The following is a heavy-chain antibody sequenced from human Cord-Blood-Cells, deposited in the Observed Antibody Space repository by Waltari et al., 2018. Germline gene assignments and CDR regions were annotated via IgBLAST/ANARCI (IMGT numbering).Heavy chain of an antibody. Sequence: EVQLVESGGGLVKPGGSLRLSCAASGFTFSSYSMNWVRQAPGKGLGWVSSISSSSSYIYYADSGKGRFTISRDNAKNSLYLQMNSLRAEDTAVYYCARDHWELLYYYYGMDVWGQGTTVTVSS. D-gene: IGHD1-26*01. CDR1: GFTFSSYS. CDR3: ARDHWELLYYYYGMDV. V-gene: IGHV3-21*01. J-gene: IGHJ6*02. CDR2: ISSSSSYI.